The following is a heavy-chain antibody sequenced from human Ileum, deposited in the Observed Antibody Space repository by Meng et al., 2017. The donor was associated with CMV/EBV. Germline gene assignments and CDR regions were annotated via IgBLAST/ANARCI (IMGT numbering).Heavy chain of an antibody. V-gene: IGHV1-2*06. J-gene: IGHJ4*02. CDR2: IRLNSGDT. D-gene: IGHD7-27*01. CDR3: ARENWVYDY. Sequence: VQRVQSGTEMKTPGASVKVSCKASGDIFTGYYMHWFRQAPGQGLEWMGQIRLNSGDTHYAQKFQGRVTMTRDMSIITAYMELSSLMSDDTAVYYCARENWVYDYWGQGTLVTVSS. CDR1: GDIFTGYY.